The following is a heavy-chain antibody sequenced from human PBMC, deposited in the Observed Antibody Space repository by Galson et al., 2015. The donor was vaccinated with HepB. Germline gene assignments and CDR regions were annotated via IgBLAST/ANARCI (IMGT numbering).Heavy chain of an antibody. V-gene: IGHV1-46*01. D-gene: IGHD3-22*01. Sequence: SVKVSCKASGYTFTSYYMHWVRQAPGQGLEWMGIINPSGGSTSYAQKFQGRVTMTRDTSTSTVHMELSSLRSEDTAVYYCASGITMIVEDYYGMDVWGQGTTVTVSS. J-gene: IGHJ6*02. CDR2: INPSGGST. CDR3: ASGITMIVEDYYGMDV. CDR1: GYTFTSYY.